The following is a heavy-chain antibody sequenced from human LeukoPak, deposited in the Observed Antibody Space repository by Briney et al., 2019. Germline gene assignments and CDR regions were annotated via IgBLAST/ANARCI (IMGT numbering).Heavy chain of an antibody. CDR2: INPNGGNT. CDR1: GYAFTSYD. V-gene: IGHV1-8*01. CDR3: ARDLGDFWSYAMDY. Sequence: ASVKVSCKASGYAFTSYDINWVRQAPGQGLEWMGWINPNGGNTGYAQKFQGRVTMTRNTSISTAYMELSSLRSEDTAVYYCARDLGDFWSYAMDYWGQGTLVTVPS. D-gene: IGHD3-3*01. J-gene: IGHJ4*02.